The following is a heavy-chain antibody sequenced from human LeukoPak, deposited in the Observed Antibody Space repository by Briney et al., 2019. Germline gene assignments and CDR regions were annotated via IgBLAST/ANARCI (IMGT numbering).Heavy chain of an antibody. CDR3: ARDRVPRYYYMVV. D-gene: IGHD3-10*01. Sequence: GGSLRLSCAASGFTFSSYAMSWVRQAPGKGLEWVSSISSSSSYIYYADSVKGRFTISRDNAKNSLYLQMNSLRAEDMAVYYCARDRVPRYYYMVVWGKGTTVTVSS. CDR2: ISSSSSYI. V-gene: IGHV3-21*01. J-gene: IGHJ6*03. CDR1: GFTFSSYA.